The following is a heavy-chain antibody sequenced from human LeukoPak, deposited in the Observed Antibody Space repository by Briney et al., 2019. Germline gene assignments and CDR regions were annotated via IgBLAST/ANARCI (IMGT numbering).Heavy chain of an antibody. CDR3: ARRGLREGYFDY. J-gene: IGHJ4*02. D-gene: IGHD5-12*01. CDR2: ISSNGRST. Sequence: GGSLRLSCAASGFTFSSYAMHWVRQAPGQRLESLSTISSNGRSTYYADSVKGRFTISRDNSKNTLYLQMGSLRAEDTAVYYCARRGLREGYFDYWGQGALVTVSS. CDR1: GFTFSSYA. V-gene: IGHV3-64*02.